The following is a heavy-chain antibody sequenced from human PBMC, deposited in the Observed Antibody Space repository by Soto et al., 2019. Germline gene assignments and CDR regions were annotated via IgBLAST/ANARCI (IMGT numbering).Heavy chain of an antibody. CDR1: GYTFFTYA. V-gene: IGHV1-3*01. CDR3: ARGPGGPDGPGDY. J-gene: IGHJ4*02. CDR2: INAGNGNT. Sequence: QVQLVQSGAEVKKPGASVKVSCKASGYTFFTYAMHWVRQAPGQSLEWMGWINAGNGNTKYSQKFQGRVTITRDTSASTAYMQLSSLRSEDTAVYYCARGPGGPDGPGDYWGQGTLVTVSS. D-gene: IGHD2-15*01.